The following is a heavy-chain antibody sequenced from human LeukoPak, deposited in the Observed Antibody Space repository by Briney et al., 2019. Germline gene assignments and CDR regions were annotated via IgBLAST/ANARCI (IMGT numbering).Heavy chain of an antibody. CDR1: GFTFSSYS. CDR3: ARDGDYYAFDI. V-gene: IGHV3-48*04. J-gene: IGHJ3*02. CDR2: ISSSSSTI. D-gene: IGHD2-21*02. Sequence: GGSLRLSCAASGFTFSSYSMNWVRQAPGKGLEWVSYISSSSSTIYYADSVKGRFTISRDNAKNSLYLQMNSLRAEDTAVYYCARDGDYYAFDIWGQGTMVTVSS.